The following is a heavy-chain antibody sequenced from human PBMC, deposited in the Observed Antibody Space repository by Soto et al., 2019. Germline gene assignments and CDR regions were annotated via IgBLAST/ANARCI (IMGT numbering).Heavy chain of an antibody. V-gene: IGHV3-23*01. CDR1: GFTFSSYA. CDR2: ISGSGTST. J-gene: IGHJ4*02. D-gene: IGHD2-21*01. CDR3: AKALTALFSLGDFKY. Sequence: GGSLRLSCAASGFTFSSYALNWVRQAPGKGLEWVAEISGSGTSTYYAPSVKGRFIISSDSSKNTLYLRMYSLRAEDTAMYYCAKALTALFSLGDFKYWGQGALVTVSS.